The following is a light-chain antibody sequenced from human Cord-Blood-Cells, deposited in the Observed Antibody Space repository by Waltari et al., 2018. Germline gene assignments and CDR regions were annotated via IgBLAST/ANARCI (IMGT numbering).Light chain of an antibody. Sequence: SYVLTQPPSVSVAPGKTARITCGGNNIGNKSVHWYQQKPGQAPVLVIYYDSDRPSGIPERFSGSNSGNTATLTISRVEAGDEADYYCQVWDSSSDHNYVFGTGTKVTVL. J-gene: IGLJ1*01. CDR3: QVWDSSSDHNYV. CDR1: NIGNKS. V-gene: IGLV3-21*04. CDR2: YDS.